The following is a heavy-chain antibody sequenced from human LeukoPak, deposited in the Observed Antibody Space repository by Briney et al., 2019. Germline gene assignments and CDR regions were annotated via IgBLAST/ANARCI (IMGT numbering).Heavy chain of an antibody. V-gene: IGHV3-23*01. Sequence: GGSLRLSCAASGFTFSSYAMSWVRQAPGKGLEWVSAISGSGGSTYYADSVKGRFTISRDNSKNTLYLQMSSLRAEDTAVYYCAKGTMIVVVIKTFDYWGQGTLVTVSS. D-gene: IGHD3-22*01. CDR3: AKGTMIVVVIKTFDY. CDR2: ISGSGGST. CDR1: GFTFSSYA. J-gene: IGHJ4*02.